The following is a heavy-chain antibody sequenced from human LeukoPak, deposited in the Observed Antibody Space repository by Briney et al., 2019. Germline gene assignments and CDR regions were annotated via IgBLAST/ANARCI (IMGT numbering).Heavy chain of an antibody. Sequence: SETLSLTCAVYGGSFSGYYWSWIRQPPGKGLEWIGEINHGGSTNYNPSLKSRVTISVDTSKNQFSLKLSSVTAADTAVYYCARALAVAGTGDYWGQGTLVTVSS. CDR3: ARALAVAGTGDY. V-gene: IGHV4-34*01. J-gene: IGHJ4*02. CDR2: INHGGST. CDR1: GGSFSGYY. D-gene: IGHD6-19*01.